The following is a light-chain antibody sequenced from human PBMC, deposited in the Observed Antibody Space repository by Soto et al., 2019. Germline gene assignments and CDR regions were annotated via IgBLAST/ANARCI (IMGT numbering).Light chain of an antibody. Sequence: QSVLTQPPSVSGALGQRVTIACTGSTSNIGAGYEVHWCQRLPGRAPKLLIYRNTNRPSGVPDRFSASKSATSASLAITRLPAEDEAIYYCQSYDTTLSGPISVFGPGTKVTVL. CDR1: TSNIGAGYE. CDR2: RNT. CDR3: QSYDTTLSGPISV. J-gene: IGLJ1*01. V-gene: IGLV1-40*01.